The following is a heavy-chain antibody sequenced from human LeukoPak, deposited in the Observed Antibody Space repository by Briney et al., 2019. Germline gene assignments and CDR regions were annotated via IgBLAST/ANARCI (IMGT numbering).Heavy chain of an antibody. D-gene: IGHD1-1*01. CDR1: GFSFSSYW. Sequence: GGCLRLSSAAFGFSFSSYWMSWVRQAPGRGLEWVANIKQDGSEKYYVASVKGRLTISRDNAKCSLYLQMNSLRAEDTAVYYCARGYNFDCWGQGTLVTVSS. CDR2: IKQDGSEK. J-gene: IGHJ4*02. CDR3: ARGYNFDC. V-gene: IGHV3-7*03.